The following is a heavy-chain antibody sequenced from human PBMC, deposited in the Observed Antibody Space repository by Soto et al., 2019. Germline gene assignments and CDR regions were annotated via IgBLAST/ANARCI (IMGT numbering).Heavy chain of an antibody. CDR2: IYSGGST. V-gene: IGHV3-53*04. CDR3: ARSESSPGSGWSFDY. Sequence: RGSLRLSCAASGFTVSSNYMSWVRQAPGKGLEWVSVIYSGGSTYYADSVKGRFTISRHNSKNTLYLQMNSLRAEDTAVYYCARSESSPGSGWSFDYWGQGTLVTVSS. D-gene: IGHD6-19*01. J-gene: IGHJ4*02. CDR1: GFTVSSNY.